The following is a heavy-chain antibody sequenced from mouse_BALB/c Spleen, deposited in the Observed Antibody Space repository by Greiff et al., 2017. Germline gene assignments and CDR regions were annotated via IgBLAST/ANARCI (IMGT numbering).Heavy chain of an antibody. D-gene: IGHD2-14*01. V-gene: IGHV2-3*01. CDR1: GFSLTSYG. CDR3: AKEKPTIGTTAPYAMDY. J-gene: IGHJ4*01. Sequence: QVQLQQSGPGLVAPSQSLSITCTVSGFSLTSYGVSWVRQPPGKGLEWLGVIWGDGSTNYHSALISRLSISKDNSKSQVFLKLNSLQTDDTATYYCAKEKPTIGTTAPYAMDYWGQGTSVTVSS. CDR2: IWGDGST.